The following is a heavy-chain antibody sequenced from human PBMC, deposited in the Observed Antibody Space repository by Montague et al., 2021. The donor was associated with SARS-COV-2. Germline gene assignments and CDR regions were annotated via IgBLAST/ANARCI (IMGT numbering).Heavy chain of an antibody. CDR2: INHSGST. CDR1: GGSFSGYY. CDR3: AGIRCITIFGVVITPYYYGMDV. J-gene: IGHJ6*02. Sequence: SETLSLTCAVSGGSFSGYYWSWIRQPPGKGLEWIGEINHSGSTNYNPSLKSRVTISVATSTNQFSLKLSSVTAADTAVYYCAGIRCITIFGVVITPYYYGMDVWGQGTTVTVSS. D-gene: IGHD3-3*01. V-gene: IGHV4-34*01.